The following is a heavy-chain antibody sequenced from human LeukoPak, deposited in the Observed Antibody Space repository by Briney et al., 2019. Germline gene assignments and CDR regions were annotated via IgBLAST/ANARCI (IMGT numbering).Heavy chain of an antibody. CDR1: GGSISTSNYY. CDR3: ARILYDYVWGSYRYTGPYYYYYMDV. D-gene: IGHD3-16*02. J-gene: IGHJ6*03. Sequence: SETLSLTCTVSGGSISTSNYYWGWIRQPPGKGLEWIGSIYYSGSTYYNPSLKSRVTISVDTSKNQFSLKLSSVTAADTAVYYCARILYDYVWGSYRYTGPYYYYYMDVWGKGTTVTVSS. V-gene: IGHV4-39*07. CDR2: IYYSGST.